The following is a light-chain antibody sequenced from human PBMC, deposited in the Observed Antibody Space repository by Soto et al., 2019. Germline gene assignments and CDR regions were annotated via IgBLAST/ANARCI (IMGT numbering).Light chain of an antibody. CDR1: QEIITF. CDR3: QQGQSFPWT. CDR2: GAS. J-gene: IGKJ1*01. Sequence: DIQMTQSPSSVSASVGDRVTITCRASQEIITFLAWYQQRPGKAPTVLIYGASFLQSGVPSRFSGSGSGTDFTLTISSLQPEDFASYYCQQGQSFPWTFGQGTKVEL. V-gene: IGKV1-12*01.